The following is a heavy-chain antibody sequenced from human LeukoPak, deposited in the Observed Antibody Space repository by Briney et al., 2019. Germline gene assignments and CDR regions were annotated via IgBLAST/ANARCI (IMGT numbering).Heavy chain of an antibody. J-gene: IGHJ4*02. Sequence: SGGSLRLSCAASGFTFSSYAMSWVRQAPGKGLEWVSVIYSGGSTYYADSVKGRFTISRDNSKNTLYLQMNSLRAEDTAVYYCARGLVGATTIDYWGQGTLVTVSS. CDR2: IYSGGST. V-gene: IGHV3-66*02. CDR1: GFTFSSYA. D-gene: IGHD1-26*01. CDR3: ARGLVGATTIDY.